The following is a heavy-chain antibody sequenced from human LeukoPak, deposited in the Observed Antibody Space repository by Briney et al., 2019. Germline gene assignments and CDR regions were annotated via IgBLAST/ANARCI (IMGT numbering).Heavy chain of an antibody. J-gene: IGHJ4*02. V-gene: IGHV3-30-3*01. D-gene: IGHD2-2*01. CDR2: ISYDGSNK. CDR3: ARDRDIVVVPYFDY. Sequence: PGRSLRLSCAASGFTFSSYAMHWVRQAPGKGLEWVAVISYDGSNKYYADSVKGRFTISRDNSKNTLYLQMNSLRAEDTAVYYCARDRDIVVVPYFDYWGQGTLVTVSS. CDR1: GFTFSSYA.